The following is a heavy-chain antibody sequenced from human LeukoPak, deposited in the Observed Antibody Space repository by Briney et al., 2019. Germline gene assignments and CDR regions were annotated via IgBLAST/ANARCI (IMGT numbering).Heavy chain of an antibody. CDR1: GFTFSKSA. CDR3: AKGTIPTTECWFDL. D-gene: IGHD4-17*01. J-gene: IGHJ5*02. CDR2: LTGSGVVT. V-gene: IGHV3-23*01. Sequence: GGSLRLSCAASGFTFSKSAMTWIRQAPGKGLERVAGLTGSGVVTYHSDAVKGRFIISRDNFKDTLYLQMNSLREDDTAIYFCAKGTIPTTECWFDLWGQGNLVSVSS.